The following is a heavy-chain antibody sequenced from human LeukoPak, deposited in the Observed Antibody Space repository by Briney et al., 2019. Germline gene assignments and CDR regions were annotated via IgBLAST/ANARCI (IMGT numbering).Heavy chain of an antibody. V-gene: IGHV4-59*01. J-gene: IGHJ6*02. D-gene: IGHD3-22*01. CDR1: GDSLSGYY. CDR3: ARDVNYYDSSGYYYGSSYGKDV. CDR2: IYYSGST. Sequence: SETLSLTCNVSGDSLSGYYWSWIRQPPGKGLEWIGYIYYSGSTNYNPSLKSRVTISVDTSKNQFSLKLSSVTAADTAVYYCARDVNYYDSSGYYYGSSYGKDVWGQGTTVTVSS.